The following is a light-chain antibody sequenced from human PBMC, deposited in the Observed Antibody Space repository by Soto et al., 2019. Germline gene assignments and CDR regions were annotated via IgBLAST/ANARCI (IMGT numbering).Light chain of an antibody. CDR3: QQLNTCPVT. J-gene: IGKJ5*01. Sequence: DIQLTQSPSFLSASVGDRVTISCRASQGISSYLAWYQQTPGKAPKLLIYASSILQSGVPSRFSGSGSGTEFTLTISSLQPEDFATYYCQQLNTCPVTFGQGTRLAI. CDR1: QGISSY. V-gene: IGKV1-9*01. CDR2: ASS.